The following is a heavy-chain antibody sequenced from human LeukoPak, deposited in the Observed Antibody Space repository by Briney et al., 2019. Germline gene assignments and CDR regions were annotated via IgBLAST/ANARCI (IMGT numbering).Heavy chain of an antibody. J-gene: IGHJ3*02. CDR2: MYYSGST. CDR3: ARDIGCSSTSCYLAFDI. V-gene: IGHV4-59*01. D-gene: IGHD2-2*01. CDR1: GGSISSYY. Sequence: SSETLSLTCTVSGGSISSYYWSWIRQPPGKGLEWIGYMYYSGSTNYNPSLKSRVTISVDTSKNQFSLKLSSVTAADTAVYYCARDIGCSSTSCYLAFDIWGQGTVVTVSS.